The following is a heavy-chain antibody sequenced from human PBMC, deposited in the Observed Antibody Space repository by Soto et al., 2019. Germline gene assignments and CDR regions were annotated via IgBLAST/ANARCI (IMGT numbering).Heavy chain of an antibody. CDR1: GGTFSSYA. CDR2: SIPIFGTA. D-gene: IGHD3-22*01. J-gene: IGHJ4*02. CDR3: ARDVSGGYYDSSGYSAAPFDY. Sequence: QVQLVQSGAEVKKPGSSVKVSCKASGGTFSSYAISWVRQAPGQGLEWMGGSIPIFGTANYAQKFQGRVTITADESTSTAYMELSSLRSEDTAVYYCARDVSGGYYDSSGYSAAPFDYWGQGTLVTVSS. V-gene: IGHV1-69*01.